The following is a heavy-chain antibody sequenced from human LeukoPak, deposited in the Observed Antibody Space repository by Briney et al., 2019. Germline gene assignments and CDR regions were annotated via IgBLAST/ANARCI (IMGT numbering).Heavy chain of an antibody. D-gene: IGHD4-17*01. CDR2: IYTSGST. CDR1: GRSLSSGYY. Sequence: SETLSLTCDVSGRSLSSGYYWAWIRQPAGKGLEWIGRIYTSGSTNYNPSLKSRVTMSVDTSKTQFSLKLSSVTAADTAVYYCARDTAVTVRSWFDPWGQGTLVTVSS. V-gene: IGHV4-4*07. CDR3: ARDTAVTVRSWFDP. J-gene: IGHJ5*02.